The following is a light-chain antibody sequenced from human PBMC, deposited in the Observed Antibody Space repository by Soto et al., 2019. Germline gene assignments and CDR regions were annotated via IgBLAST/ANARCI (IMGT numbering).Light chain of an antibody. J-gene: IGKJ4*01. V-gene: IGKV3-11*01. CDR3: QQRSNWPSLT. Sequence: EIVLTQSPATLSLSPGERAALSCRASQSVSSYLAWYQQKPGQAPRLLIYGESNRATSIPARFSGSGSGTDFTLTISSLEPEDFAVYYCQQRSNWPSLTFGGGTKVDIK. CDR1: QSVSSY. CDR2: GES.